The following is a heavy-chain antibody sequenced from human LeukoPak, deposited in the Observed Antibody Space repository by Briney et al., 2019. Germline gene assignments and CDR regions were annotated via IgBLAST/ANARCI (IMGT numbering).Heavy chain of an antibody. D-gene: IGHD3-10*01. CDR3: ARDRITMVRGALRYYGMDV. J-gene: IGHJ6*02. Sequence: SETLSLTCTVSGGSISSYYWSWIRQPPGKGLEWIGYIYYSGSTNYNPSLKSRVTISVDTSKNQSSLKLNSVTAADTAVYYCARDRITMVRGALRYYGMDVWGQGTTVTVSS. CDR2: IYYSGST. CDR1: GGSISSYY. V-gene: IGHV4-59*01.